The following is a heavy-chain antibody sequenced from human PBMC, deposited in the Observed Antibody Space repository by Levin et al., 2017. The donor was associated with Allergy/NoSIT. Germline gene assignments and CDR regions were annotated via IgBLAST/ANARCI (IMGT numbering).Heavy chain of an antibody. CDR1: GYTFTGYY. D-gene: IGHD2/OR15-2a*01. CDR3: ARGISALDAFDI. CDR2: INPNSGGT. Sequence: GESLKISCKASGYTFTGYYMHWVRQAPGQGLEWMGRINPNSGGTNYAQKFQGRVTMTRDTSISTAYLELNRLRSDDTAVYYCARGISALDAFDIWGQGTMVTVSS. V-gene: IGHV1-2*06. J-gene: IGHJ3*02.